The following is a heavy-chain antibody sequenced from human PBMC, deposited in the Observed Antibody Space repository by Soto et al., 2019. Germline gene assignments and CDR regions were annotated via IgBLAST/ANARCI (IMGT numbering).Heavy chain of an antibody. CDR3: ARDLGVEQQLVPDYYYGMDV. CDR1: VFTFSSYG. J-gene: IGHJ6*02. Sequence: WWSLRLSCSASVFTFSSYGMHWFRQAPGKGLEWVAVIWYDGSNKYYADSVKGRFTISRDNSKNTLYLQMNSLRAEDTAVYYCARDLGVEQQLVPDYYYGMDVWGQGTTVTVSS. D-gene: IGHD6-13*01. CDR2: IWYDGSNK. V-gene: IGHV3-33*01.